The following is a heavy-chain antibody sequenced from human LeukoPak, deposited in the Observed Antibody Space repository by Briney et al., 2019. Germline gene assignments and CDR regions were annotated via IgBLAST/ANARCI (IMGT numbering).Heavy chain of an antibody. CDR1: GGSVSSGSYY. V-gene: IGHV4-39*01. CDR2: IYYSGST. Sequence: SETLSLTCTVSGGSVSSGSYYWGWIRQPPGKGLEWIGSIYYSGSTYYNPSLKSRVTISVDTSKNQFSLKLSSVTAADTAVYYCASWTYYDFWSGYSHPYYFDYWGQGTLVTVSS. D-gene: IGHD3-3*01. CDR3: ASWTYYDFWSGYSHPYYFDY. J-gene: IGHJ4*02.